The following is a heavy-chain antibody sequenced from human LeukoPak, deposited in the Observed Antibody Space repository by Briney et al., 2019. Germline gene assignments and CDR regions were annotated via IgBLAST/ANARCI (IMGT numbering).Heavy chain of an antibody. J-gene: IGHJ5*02. Sequence: SETLSLTCAVYGGSFSGDYVWWFRDPPGEGLGWNGGINHSGSTNYNPSLKSRVTISVDTSKNQFSLKLSSATAADTAVYYCAIHIVVVPAAKKKNWFDPWGREPWSPSPQ. V-gene: IGHV4-34*01. CDR3: AIHIVVVPAAKKKNWFDP. D-gene: IGHD2-2*01. CDR1: GGSFSGDY. CDR2: INHSGST.